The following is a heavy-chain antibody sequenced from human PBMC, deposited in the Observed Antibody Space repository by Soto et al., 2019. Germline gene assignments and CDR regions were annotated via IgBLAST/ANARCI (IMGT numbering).Heavy chain of an antibody. Sequence: QVQLVQSGAEVKKPGASVKVSCKASGYTFTGYYMHWVRQAPGQGLEWMGWINPNSGGTNYAQKFQGWVTMTRDTSISTAYLELSRLRADDTAVYYCARDGMKTTVTTGVSEHYYYDYGMDVWGQGTTVTVSS. CDR1: GYTFTGYY. D-gene: IGHD4-4*01. CDR3: ARDGMKTTVTTGVSEHYYYDYGMDV. J-gene: IGHJ6*02. V-gene: IGHV1-2*04. CDR2: INPNSGGT.